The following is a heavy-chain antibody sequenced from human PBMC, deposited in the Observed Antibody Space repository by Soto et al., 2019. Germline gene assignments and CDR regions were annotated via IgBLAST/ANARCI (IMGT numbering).Heavy chain of an antibody. CDR2: IIPILGIA. CDR1: GGTFSSYT. V-gene: IGHV1-69*02. J-gene: IGHJ5*02. CDR3: ARVFATVVTLSLIPDNWFDP. D-gene: IGHD4-17*01. Sequence: GASVKVSCKASGGTFSSYTISWVRQAPGQGLEWMGRIIPILGIANYAQKFQGRVTITADKSTSTAYMELSSLRSEDTAVYYCARVFATVVTLSLIPDNWFDPWGQGTLVTVSS.